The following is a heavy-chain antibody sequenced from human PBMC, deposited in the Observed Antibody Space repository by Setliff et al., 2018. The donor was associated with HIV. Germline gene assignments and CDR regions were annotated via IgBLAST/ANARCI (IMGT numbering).Heavy chain of an antibody. CDR1: GGSVSSGFYY. CDR3: ARQELDIVVVAAASRSAFDL. CDR2: IYYSGST. V-gene: IGHV4-39*01. J-gene: IGHJ3*01. Sequence: SETLSLTCTVSGGSVSSGFYYWSWIRQHPGKGLEWTGYIYYSGSTYYNPSLKSRVTVSIDTSKNQFSLKLSSVTASDTAVYYCARQELDIVVVAAASRSAFDLWGQGTMVTVSS. D-gene: IGHD2-15*01.